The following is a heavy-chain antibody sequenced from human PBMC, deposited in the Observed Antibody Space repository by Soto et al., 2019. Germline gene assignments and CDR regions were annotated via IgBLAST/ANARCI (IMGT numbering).Heavy chain of an antibody. CDR3: ARAGYSCGWYSQSY. Sequence: ASVKVSCKASGYTFTSFRMHWVRQAPGQGLEWMGIINPSGGSTTYAQKFEGRVTMTVDTSARKVYMELSSLRSEDTAVYYCARAGYSCGWYSQSYWGQGTLVTVSS. CDR1: GYTFTSFR. J-gene: IGHJ4*02. D-gene: IGHD6-19*01. CDR2: INPSGGST. V-gene: IGHV1-46*03.